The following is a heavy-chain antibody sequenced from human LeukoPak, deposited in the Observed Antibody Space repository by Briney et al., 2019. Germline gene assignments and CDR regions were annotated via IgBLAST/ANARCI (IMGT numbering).Heavy chain of an antibody. CDR1: GGSISSYY. CDR2: IYYSGST. Sequence: PSETLSLTCTVSGGSISSYYWSWIRQPPGKGLEWIGYIYYSGSTNYNPSLKSRVTMSVDTSKNQFSLKLSSVTAADTAVYYCAGSRFTFAYFDYWGQGTLVTVSS. CDR3: AGSRFTFAYFDY. D-gene: IGHD3-16*01. J-gene: IGHJ4*02. V-gene: IGHV4-59*08.